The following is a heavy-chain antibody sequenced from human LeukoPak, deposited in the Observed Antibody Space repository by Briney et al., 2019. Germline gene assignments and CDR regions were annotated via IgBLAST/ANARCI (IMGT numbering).Heavy chain of an antibody. CDR2: IIPIFGTA. D-gene: IGHD6-13*01. V-gene: IGHV1-69*06. J-gene: IGHJ6*03. CDR1: GYTFTGYY. Sequence: SVKVSCKASGYTFTGYYMHWVRQAPGQGLEWMGGIIPIFGTANYAQKFQGRVTITADKSTSTAYMELSSLRSEDTAVYYCARVPGHSSSWAPIRPWGYYMDVWGKGTTVTVSS. CDR3: ARVPGHSSSWAPIRPWGYYMDV.